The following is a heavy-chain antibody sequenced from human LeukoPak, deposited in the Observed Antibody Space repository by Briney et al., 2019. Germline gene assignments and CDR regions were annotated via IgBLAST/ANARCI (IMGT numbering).Heavy chain of an antibody. CDR3: SKSNSPYSSGGYFDY. CDR2: ISWDSGSI. J-gene: IGHJ4*02. V-gene: IGHV3-9*03. Sequence: GGSLRLSCAASRFTFDAYAMHWVRQAPGKGLEGVSGISWDSGSIGYADSVKGRFTISRDNAKHSLYLQMNSLRAEDMALYYCSKSNSPYSSGGYFDYWGQGTLVTVSS. D-gene: IGHD6-19*01. CDR1: RFTFDAYA.